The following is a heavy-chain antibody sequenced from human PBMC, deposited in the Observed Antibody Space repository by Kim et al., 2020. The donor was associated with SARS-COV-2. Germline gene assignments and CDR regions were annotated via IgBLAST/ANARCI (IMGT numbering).Heavy chain of an antibody. CDR3: ARGTYYYDSSGPYYFDY. D-gene: IGHD3-22*01. CDR2: IYYSGST. Sequence: SETLSLTCTVSGGSISSYYWSWIRQPPGKGLEWIGYIYYSGSTNYNPSLKSRVTISVDTSKNQFSLKLSSVTAADTAVYYCARGTYYYDSSGPYYFDYWGQGTLVTVSS. V-gene: IGHV4-59*13. J-gene: IGHJ4*02. CDR1: GGSISSYY.